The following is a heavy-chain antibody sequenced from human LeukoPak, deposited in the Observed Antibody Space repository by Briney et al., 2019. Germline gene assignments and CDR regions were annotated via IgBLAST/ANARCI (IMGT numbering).Heavy chain of an antibody. CDR1: GGSISSGYY. V-gene: IGHV4-38-2*02. J-gene: IGHJ6*03. Sequence: SETLSLTCTVSGGSISSGYYWGWIRQPPGKGLEWIGSIYHSGSTYYNPSLKSRVTISVDTSKNQFSLKLSSVTAADTAVYYCARGGYYYGSGSYAGHYMDVWGKGTTVTVSS. CDR2: IYHSGST. CDR3: ARGGYYYGSGSYAGHYMDV. D-gene: IGHD3-10*01.